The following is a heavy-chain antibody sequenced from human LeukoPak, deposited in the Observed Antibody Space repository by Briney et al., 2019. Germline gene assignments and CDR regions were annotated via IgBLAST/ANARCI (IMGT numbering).Heavy chain of an antibody. CDR3: AKSGGPDYYDSSAFDI. V-gene: IGHV4-39*07. J-gene: IGHJ3*02. CDR1: GGSISSSSYY. Sequence: SETLSLTCTVSGGSISSSSYYWGWIRQPPGKGLEWIGRIYSSGSTRYNPSLESRVTISLDTSKNQFSLKLSSVTAADTAVFYCAKSGGPDYYDSSAFDIWGQGTMVTVSS. D-gene: IGHD3-22*01. CDR2: IYSSGST.